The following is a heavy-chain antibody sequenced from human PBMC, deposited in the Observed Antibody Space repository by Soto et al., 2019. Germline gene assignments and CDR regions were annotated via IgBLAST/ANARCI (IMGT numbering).Heavy chain of an antibody. D-gene: IGHD3-16*01. Sequence: QVQLVESGVGVVQPGTSLRLSCVGSGFTFRIYVIHWVRQAPGKGLEWVALTSYDGSNKYYDDSVKGRFTISRDNSRNTVDLQKDSLRLEDTALYYCARWGTTGGLDVWGQGTLVSVSS. CDR1: GFTFRIYV. V-gene: IGHV3-30*19. CDR3: ARWGTTGGLDV. J-gene: IGHJ4*02. CDR2: TSYDGSNK.